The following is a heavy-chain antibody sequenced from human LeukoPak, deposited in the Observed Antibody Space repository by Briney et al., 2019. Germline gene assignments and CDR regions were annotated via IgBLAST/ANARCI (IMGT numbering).Heavy chain of an antibody. V-gene: IGHV4-38-2*02. D-gene: IGHD6-13*01. J-gene: IGHJ2*01. CDR3: ARLTSSWYQDWYFDL. CDR1: GYSIRSGFY. CDR2: IYTSGSP. Sequence: SETLSLTCTVSGYSIRSGFYWGWIRQPPGKGLEWIGRIYTSGSPNYNPSLKSRVTMSVDTSKNQFSLKLSSVTAADTAVYYCARLTSSWYQDWYFDLWGRGTLVTVSS.